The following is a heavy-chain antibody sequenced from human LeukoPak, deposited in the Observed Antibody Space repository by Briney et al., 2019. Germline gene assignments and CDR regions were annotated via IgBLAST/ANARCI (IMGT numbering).Heavy chain of an antibody. D-gene: IGHD5-18*01. CDR3: AGQYSYGYLDY. Sequence: SETLSLTCAVYGGSFSGYYWSWIRQPPGKGLEWIGEINHSGSTNYNPSLKSRVTISVDTSKNQFSLKLSSVTAADTAVYYCAGQYSYGYLDYWGQGTLVTVSS. CDR1: GGSFSGYY. CDR2: INHSGST. J-gene: IGHJ4*02. V-gene: IGHV4-34*01.